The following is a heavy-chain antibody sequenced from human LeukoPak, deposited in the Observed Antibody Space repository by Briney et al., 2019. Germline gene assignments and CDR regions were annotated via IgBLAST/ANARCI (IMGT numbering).Heavy chain of an antibody. J-gene: IGHJ4*02. V-gene: IGHV3-48*03. D-gene: IGHD5/OR15-5a*01. CDR2: ISSSGSTI. Sequence: GGSLRLSCAASGFPFSSSSMHWLRQAPGKGLEWVSYISSSGSTILYADSVKGRFTISRDNAKNSLYLQMNSLRAEDTAVYYCARDEKSMITPALDYWGQGTLVTVSS. CDR3: ARDEKSMITPALDY. CDR1: GFPFSSSS.